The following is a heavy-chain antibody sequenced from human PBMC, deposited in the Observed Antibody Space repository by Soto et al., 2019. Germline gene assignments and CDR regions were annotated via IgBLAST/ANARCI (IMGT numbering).Heavy chain of an antibody. Sequence: PSETLSLTCTVSGGSISSGDYYWSWIRQPPGKGLEWIGYIYYSGSTYYNPSLESRVTISVDTSKNQFSLKLSSVTAADTAVYYCARALARQLVPFDYWGQGTLVTVSS. CDR1: GGSISSGDYY. J-gene: IGHJ4*02. D-gene: IGHD6-6*01. CDR2: IYYSGST. CDR3: ARALARQLVPFDY. V-gene: IGHV4-30-4*01.